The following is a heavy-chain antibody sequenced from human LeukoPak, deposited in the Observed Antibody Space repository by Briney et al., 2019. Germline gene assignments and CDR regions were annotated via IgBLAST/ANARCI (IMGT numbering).Heavy chain of an antibody. CDR1: GYTFTSYY. V-gene: IGHV1-69*13. CDR2: IIPIFGTA. D-gene: IGHD2-2*01. Sequence: SVTVSCKASGYTFTSYYMHWVRQAPGQGLEWMGGIIPIFGTANYAQKFQGRGTITADESTSTAYMELSSLRSEDTAVYYCARGGSHYQLTQNNYFDYWGQGTLVTVSS. CDR3: ARGGSHYQLTQNNYFDY. J-gene: IGHJ4*02.